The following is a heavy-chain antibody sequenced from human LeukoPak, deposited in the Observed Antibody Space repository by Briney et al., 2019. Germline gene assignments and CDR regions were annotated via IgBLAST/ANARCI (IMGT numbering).Heavy chain of an antibody. CDR1: GGSISSGSYY. CDR2: IYYSGST. J-gene: IGHJ4*02. CDR3: ARTAAMVRGVFDY. Sequence: SQTLSLTCTVSGGSISSGSYYWSWIRQPPGKGLEWIGYIYYSGSTNYNPSLKSRVTISVDTSKNQFSLKLSSVTAADTAVYYCARTAAMVRGVFDYWGQGTLVTVSS. V-gene: IGHV4-61*01. D-gene: IGHD3-10*01.